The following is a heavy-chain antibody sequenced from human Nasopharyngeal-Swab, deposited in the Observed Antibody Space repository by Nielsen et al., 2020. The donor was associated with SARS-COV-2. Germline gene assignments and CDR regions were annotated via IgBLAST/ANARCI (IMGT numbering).Heavy chain of an antibody. V-gene: IGHV3-23*01. CDR3: AKGLGQQLVNWFDP. CDR2: ISGSGGST. J-gene: IGHJ5*02. D-gene: IGHD6-13*01. Sequence: GESLKISCAASGFTFSSYAMSWVRQAPGKGLEWVSAISGSGGSTYYADSVKGRFTISRDNSKNTLYLQMNSLRAEDTAVYYCAKGLGQQLVNWFDPWGQGTLVTVSS. CDR1: GFTFSSYA.